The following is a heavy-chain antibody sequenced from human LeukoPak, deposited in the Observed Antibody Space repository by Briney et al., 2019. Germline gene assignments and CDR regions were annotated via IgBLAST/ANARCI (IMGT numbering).Heavy chain of an antibody. D-gene: IGHD3-16*01. J-gene: IGHJ3*02. CDR3: ARRAITLGDAFDI. CDR2: IYPGDSDT. V-gene: IGHV5-51*01. CDR1: GYSFTSYW. Sequence: GESLQISCKGSGYSFTSYWIGWVRQMPGKGLEWMGIIYPGDSDTRYSPSFQGQVTISADKSISTAYLQWSSLKASDTAMYYCARRAITLGDAFDIWGQGTMVTVSS.